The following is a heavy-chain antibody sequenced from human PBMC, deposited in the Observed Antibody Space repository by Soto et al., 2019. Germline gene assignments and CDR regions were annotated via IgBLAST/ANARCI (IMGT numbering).Heavy chain of an antibody. CDR3: ARDHVTIFGVVIPPTQFDP. V-gene: IGHV1-18*01. J-gene: IGHJ5*02. CDR2: ISAYNGNT. Sequence: ASVKVSCKASGYTFTSYGISWVRQAPGQGLEWMGWISAYNGNTNYAQKLQGRVHMTTDTSTSTGYMELRSLRSDDTAVYYCARDHVTIFGVVIPPTQFDPWGQGTLVTVSS. D-gene: IGHD3-3*01. CDR1: GYTFTSYG.